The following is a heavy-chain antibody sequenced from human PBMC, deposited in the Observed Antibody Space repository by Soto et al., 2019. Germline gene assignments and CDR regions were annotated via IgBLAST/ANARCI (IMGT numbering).Heavy chain of an antibody. CDR2: INPNSGGT. CDR1: GYTFTGYY. CDR3: ARASSSPGNWFDP. D-gene: IGHD6-13*01. Sequence: GASVKVSCKASGYTFTGYYMHWVRQAPGQGLEWMGWINPNSGGTNYAQKFQGRVTMTRDTSISTAYMELSRLRSDDTAVYYCARASSSPGNWFDPWGQGTLVTVSS. V-gene: IGHV1-2*02. J-gene: IGHJ5*02.